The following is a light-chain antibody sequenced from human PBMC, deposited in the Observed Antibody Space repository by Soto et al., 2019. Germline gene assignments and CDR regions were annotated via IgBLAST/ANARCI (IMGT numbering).Light chain of an antibody. CDR2: GAS. Sequence: EIVMTQSPATLSVSPGERATLSCRASQSVSSNLAWYQKKPGQAPRLLIYGASTRATGIPARISGSGSGTEFTLTISSLQSEDFAVYYCQQYDDWPPSYTFGQGTKLEIK. CDR3: QQYDDWPPSYT. CDR1: QSVSSN. V-gene: IGKV3-15*01. J-gene: IGKJ2*01.